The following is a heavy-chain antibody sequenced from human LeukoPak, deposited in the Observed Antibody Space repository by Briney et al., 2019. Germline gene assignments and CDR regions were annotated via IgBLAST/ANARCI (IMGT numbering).Heavy chain of an antibody. CDR1: GFTFDDYA. J-gene: IGHJ4*02. CDR3: AKVGHSSGWYSSFDY. V-gene: IGHV3-9*01. Sequence: GGSLRLSCAASGFTFDDYAMHWVRQAPGKGLERVSGISWNSGSIGYADSVKGRFTISRDNAKNSLYLQMNSLRAEDTALYYCAKVGHSSGWYSSFDYWGQGTLVTVSS. CDR2: ISWNSGSI. D-gene: IGHD6-19*01.